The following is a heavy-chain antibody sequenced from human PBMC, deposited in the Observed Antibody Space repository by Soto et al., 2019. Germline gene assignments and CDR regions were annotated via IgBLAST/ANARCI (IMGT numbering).Heavy chain of an antibody. D-gene: IGHD3-22*01. CDR2: ISYDGSNK. V-gene: IGHV3-30*18. Sequence: QVQLVESGGGVVQPGRSLRLSCAASGFTFSSYGMHWVRQAPGKGLEWVAVISYDGSNKNYVDSVKGRFTISRDNSKKTVYLQMDSLRVEDTAVYYCAKDTYYYDRSGYYTLDYWGQGTLVTVSS. CDR1: GFTFSSYG. CDR3: AKDTYYYDRSGYYTLDY. J-gene: IGHJ4*02.